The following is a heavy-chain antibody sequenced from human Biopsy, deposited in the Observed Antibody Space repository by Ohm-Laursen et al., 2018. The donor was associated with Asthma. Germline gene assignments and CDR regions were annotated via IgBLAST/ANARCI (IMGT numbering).Heavy chain of an antibody. J-gene: IGHJ6*02. D-gene: IGHD5-12*01. Sequence: SVKASCKASGDSFSNYAISWVRQAPGQGLEWMGGLIPVLGTPDHAQMFEGRVTITADESTSTAYMELSSLSSEDTAVYYCARGYSGSDRIVYYYSGLEVWGQGTTVTV. V-gene: IGHV1-69*13. CDR3: ARGYSGSDRIVYYYSGLEV. CDR1: GDSFSNYA. CDR2: LIPVLGTP.